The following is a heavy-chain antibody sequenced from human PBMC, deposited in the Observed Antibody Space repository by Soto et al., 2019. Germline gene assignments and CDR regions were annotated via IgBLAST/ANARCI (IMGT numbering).Heavy chain of an antibody. Sequence: QITLKESGPTLVKPTQTLTLSCTFSGFSFSTRGVAVGGIRQPPGKALEWVAIICWDDAKRYLPSLKSRLTITKDTSNNQVVLTMTNMDPLDTATDYCAQGLRSSNGWGTFDYWGQGIVASVSS. J-gene: IGHJ4*02. CDR1: GFSFSTRGVA. CDR2: ICWDDAK. CDR3: AQGLRSSNGWGTFDY. D-gene: IGHD3-16*01. V-gene: IGHV2-5*02.